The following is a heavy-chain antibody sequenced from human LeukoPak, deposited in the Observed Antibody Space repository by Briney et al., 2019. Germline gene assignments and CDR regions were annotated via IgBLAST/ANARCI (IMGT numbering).Heavy chain of an antibody. V-gene: IGHV3-53*01. CDR2: IYSGGST. Sequence: GGSLRLSCAASGFTVSSNYMSWVRQAPGKGLEWVSVIYSGGSTYYADSVKGRFTISRDNSKNTLYLQMNSLRAEDTAVYYCARDPLLYGSGPPPVGVWGQGTLATVSS. D-gene: IGHD3-10*01. CDR1: GFTVSSNY. CDR3: ARDPLLYGSGPPPVGV. J-gene: IGHJ4*02.